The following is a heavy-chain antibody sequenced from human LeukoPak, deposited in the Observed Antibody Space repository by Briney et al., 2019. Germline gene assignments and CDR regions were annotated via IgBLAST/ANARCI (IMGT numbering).Heavy chain of an antibody. Sequence: PGGSLRLSCAASGFIFSTYDMHWVRHAPGKGLEWVSLITWDGGSTYYADSVKGRFTISRDNSKNSLYLQMNSLRAEDSALYYCAKDGAIQYYYYYYMDVWGKGTTVTVSS. J-gene: IGHJ6*03. V-gene: IGHV3-43D*04. D-gene: IGHD2-21*01. CDR1: GFIFSTYD. CDR2: ITWDGGST. CDR3: AKDGAIQYYYYYYMDV.